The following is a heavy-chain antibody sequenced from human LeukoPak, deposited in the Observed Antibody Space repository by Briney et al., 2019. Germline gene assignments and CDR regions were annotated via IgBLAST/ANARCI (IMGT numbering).Heavy chain of an antibody. J-gene: IGHJ4*02. Sequence: GGSLRLSCAASGFTFSSYEMNWVRQAPGKGLEWVSYISSSGSTIFYADSVKGRFTISRDNAKNSLYLQMNSLRAEDTAVYYCARCRAYDSSGYCHFDYWGQGTLVTVSS. CDR2: ISSSGSTI. CDR1: GFTFSSYE. V-gene: IGHV3-48*03. D-gene: IGHD3-22*01. CDR3: ARCRAYDSSGYCHFDY.